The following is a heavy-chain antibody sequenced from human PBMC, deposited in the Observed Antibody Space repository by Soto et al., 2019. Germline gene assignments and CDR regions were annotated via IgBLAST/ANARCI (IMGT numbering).Heavy chain of an antibody. CDR3: VKEPDV. CDR1: GFAFNNYG. CDR2: VSPSGDST. V-gene: IGHV3-23*01. J-gene: IGHJ6*02. Sequence: GGSLRLSCTVSGFAFNNYGINWVRQAPGKGLEWVSAVSPSGDSTYYADSLKGRLTISRDNSKNTVFLQMNSLSADDTGLYYCVKEPDVWGQGISVTVSS.